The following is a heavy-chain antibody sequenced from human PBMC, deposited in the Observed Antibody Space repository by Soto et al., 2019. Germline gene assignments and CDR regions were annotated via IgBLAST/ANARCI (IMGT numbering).Heavy chain of an antibody. D-gene: IGHD3-22*01. V-gene: IGHV4-39*01. Sequence: PSETLSLTCTVSGVSISSSSYYWGWIRQPPGKGLEWIGSIYYSGSTYYNPSLKSRVTISVDTSKNQFSLKLSSVTAADTAVYYCARHTYYYDSSGYLQHFDYWGQGTLVTVSS. CDR2: IYYSGST. CDR3: ARHTYYYDSSGYLQHFDY. J-gene: IGHJ4*02. CDR1: GVSISSSSYY.